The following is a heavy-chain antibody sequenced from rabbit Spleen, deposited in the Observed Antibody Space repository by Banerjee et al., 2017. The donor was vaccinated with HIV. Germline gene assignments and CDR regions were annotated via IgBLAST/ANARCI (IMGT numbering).Heavy chain of an antibody. CDR2: IYTAGGTT. D-gene: IGHD1-1*01. Sequence: QEQLKESGGGLVQPGGSLKLSCKASGFDFSSYGVSWVHQAPGKGLEWIGLIYTAGGTTDYANWVNGRFTISRTSSTTVTLRMTSLTAADRATYFCARDLLGVIGWNFYLWGPGTLVTVS. CDR1: GFDFSSYG. CDR3: ARDLLGVIGWNFYL. J-gene: IGHJ4*01. V-gene: IGHV1S39*01.